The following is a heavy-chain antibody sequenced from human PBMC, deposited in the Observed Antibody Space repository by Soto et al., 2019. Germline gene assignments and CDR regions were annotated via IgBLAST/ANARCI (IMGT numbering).Heavy chain of an antibody. J-gene: IGHJ6*04. D-gene: IGHD1-1*01. CDR2: ISGSGDST. Sequence: PVGSLRLSCAASGFTFSSYAMSWVRQAPGKELEWVSVISGSGDSTYYADSVKGRFTISRDNSKNTLYLQMNSLRAKDTAVYYCARDREINWNHPVQYYGMDVWGKGTTVTVSS. CDR1: GFTFSSYA. V-gene: IGHV3-23*01. CDR3: ARDREINWNHPVQYYGMDV.